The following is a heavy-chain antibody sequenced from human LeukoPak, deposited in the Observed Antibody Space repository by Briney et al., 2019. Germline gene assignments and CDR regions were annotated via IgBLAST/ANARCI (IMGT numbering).Heavy chain of an antibody. V-gene: IGHV3-64D*06. CDR3: VRRSAPGPFYLEY. CDR1: GFNFVDYA. Sequence: GGSLRLSCSASGFNFVDYAMHSVRQAPGKGLEYVSSINSGGNTYYADSVKGRFTISRDNSKDTLYLQMSSLRHEDTAVYYCVRRSAPGPFYLEYLVQGTLVTVSS. CDR2: INSGGNT. J-gene: IGHJ4*02. D-gene: IGHD6-13*01.